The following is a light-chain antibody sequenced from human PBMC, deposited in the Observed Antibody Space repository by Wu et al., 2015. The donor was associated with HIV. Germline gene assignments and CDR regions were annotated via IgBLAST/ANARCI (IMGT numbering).Light chain of an antibody. CDR2: DSS. CDR3: QQFEF. J-gene: IGKJ2*01. V-gene: IGKV3-11*01. CDR1: QSGNS. Sequence: EVVLTQSPGTLSLSPGESATLFCKVSQSGNSLTWIQKRRGQAPRLLIYDSSRRASGVPDRFIGSGSGTDFSLTIKNVIREDFAVHFCQQFEFFGLGTALEI.